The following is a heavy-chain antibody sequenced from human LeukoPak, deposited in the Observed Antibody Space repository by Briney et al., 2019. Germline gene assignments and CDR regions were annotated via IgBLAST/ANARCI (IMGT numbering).Heavy chain of an antibody. J-gene: IGHJ3*02. V-gene: IGHV2-5*02. CDR2: IYWDNDK. Sequence: SGPTLVEPTQTLTLTCSFSAFSFGFPGMGVGWIRQPPRKALEWLALIYWDNDKRYSPSLKNRLTVTRDFFRKQVVLTLTNMNPVDTATYYCAHRTDYGYHRGAFDIWAPGTSVTVSS. D-gene: IGHD5-18*01. CDR1: AFSFGFPGMG. CDR3: AHRTDYGYHRGAFDI.